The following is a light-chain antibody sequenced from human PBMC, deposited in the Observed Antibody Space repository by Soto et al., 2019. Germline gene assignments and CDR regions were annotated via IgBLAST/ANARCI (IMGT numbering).Light chain of an antibody. Sequence: EIVMTQSPATLSVSPGERVTISCRASQSVSSNLAWYQQKPGQAPRLLLYGASTRATGIPARFSGSGSGTEFTLTISSLHSEDFEVYYCQQYNDCPLTFGQGTKVEIK. J-gene: IGKJ1*01. V-gene: IGKV3-15*01. CDR3: QQYNDCPLT. CDR1: QSVSSN. CDR2: GAS.